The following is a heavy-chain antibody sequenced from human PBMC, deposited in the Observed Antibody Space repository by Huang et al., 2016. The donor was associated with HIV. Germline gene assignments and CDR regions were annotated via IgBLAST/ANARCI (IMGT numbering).Heavy chain of an antibody. CDR1: GFTFGSFG. Sequence: QVQLVESGGGVVQPGGSLRLSCTASGFTFGSFGMHWVRQAPGKGLEWVAFIRYDGNNYYYADAVRGRFTISRDNYKDTLYLQMNRLRPDDSAVYYCAKDLTYTFGRHFDYWGRGTLVTVSS. CDR2: IRYDGNNY. J-gene: IGHJ4*02. CDR3: AKDLTYTFGRHFDY. D-gene: IGHD3-3*01. V-gene: IGHV3-30*02.